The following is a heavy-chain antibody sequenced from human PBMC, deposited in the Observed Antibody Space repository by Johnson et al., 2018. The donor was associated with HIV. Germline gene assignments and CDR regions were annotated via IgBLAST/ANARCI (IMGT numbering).Heavy chain of an antibody. J-gene: IGHJ3*02. CDR1: GFTVSGNY. Sequence: VQLVESGGGLVQPGGSLRLSCAASGFTVSGNYMNWVRQAPGKGLEWVSVIYSDGSTYYADSVPGRVTLSRDNSQNTLYLQMNSLRAEDTAVYFCARDAPNFFDSSGVRDDAFDIWGPGTMVTVSS. D-gene: IGHD3-22*01. CDR3: ARDAPNFFDSSGVRDDAFDI. V-gene: IGHV3-66*01. CDR2: IYSDGST.